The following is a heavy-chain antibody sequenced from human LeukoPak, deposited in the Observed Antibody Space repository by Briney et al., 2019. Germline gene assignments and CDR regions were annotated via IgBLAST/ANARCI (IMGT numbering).Heavy chain of an antibody. CDR1: GFSVSSNY. CDR3: AKDLLPMVRGVIILLDY. J-gene: IGHJ4*02. Sequence: GGSLRLSCAASGFSVSSNYMSWVRQAPGKGLEWVSAISGSGGSTYYADSVKGRFTISRDNSKNTLYLQMNSLRAEDTAVYYCAKDLLPMVRGVIILLDYWGQGTLVTVSS. CDR2: ISGSGGST. V-gene: IGHV3-23*01. D-gene: IGHD3-10*01.